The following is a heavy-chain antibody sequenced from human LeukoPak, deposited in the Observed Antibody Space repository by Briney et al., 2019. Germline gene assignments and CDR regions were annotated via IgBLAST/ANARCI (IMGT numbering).Heavy chain of an antibody. J-gene: IGHJ4*02. CDR1: TFTFSGSA. CDR2: ISGSGAST. V-gene: IGHV3-23*01. D-gene: IGHD1-26*01. CDR3: AKVDRSIVGPTKNFDY. Sequence: WGSLRLSCAASTFTFSGSAIHWVRQAPGKGLEWVSTISGSGASTYYADSVKGRFTISRDNSKNTLYLQMNSLRAEDTAVYYCAKVDRSIVGPTKNFDYWGQGTLVTVSS.